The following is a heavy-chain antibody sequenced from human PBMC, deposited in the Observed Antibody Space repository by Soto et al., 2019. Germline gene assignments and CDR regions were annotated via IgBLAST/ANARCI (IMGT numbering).Heavy chain of an antibody. Sequence: SETLSLTCAVYGGSFIGYYWCFIRHPPGKWLEWIVEINHSGSTNYNPSLKSRVTISIDTSKNQFSLKLSSVTAADTAVYHCARGVVGDSSGYYPVYWGQGALVTVSS. J-gene: IGHJ4*02. CDR2: INHSGST. CDR1: GGSFIGYY. CDR3: ARGVVGDSSGYYPVY. D-gene: IGHD3-22*01. V-gene: IGHV4-34*01.